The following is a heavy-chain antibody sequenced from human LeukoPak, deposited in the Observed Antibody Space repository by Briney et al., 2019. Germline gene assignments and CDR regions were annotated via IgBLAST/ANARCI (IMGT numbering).Heavy chain of an antibody. CDR1: GFTFSDYY. CDR3: ARDKIDYYFDY. V-gene: IGHV3-11*01. J-gene: IGHJ4*02. D-gene: IGHD3-9*01. CDR2: ISSSGSTT. Sequence: GRSLRLSCAASGFTFSDYYMSWIRQAPGKGLEWVSYISSSGSTTYYADSVKGRFTISRDNAKNSLYLQMNSLRAEDTAVYYCARDKIDYYFDYWGQGTLVTVSS.